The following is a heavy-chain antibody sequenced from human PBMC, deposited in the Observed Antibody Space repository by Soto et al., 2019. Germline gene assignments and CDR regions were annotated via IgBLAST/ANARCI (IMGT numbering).Heavy chain of an antibody. CDR3: ARVMAYWFDP. J-gene: IGHJ5*02. CDR1: GGSISSGGYY. D-gene: IGHD3-10*01. V-gene: IGHV4-31*03. Sequence: SETLSLTCTVSGGSISSGGYYWSWIRQHPGKGLEWIGYIYYSGSTYYNPSLKSRVTISVDTSKNQFSLKLSSVTAADTAVYYCARVMAYWFDPWGQGTLVTGSA. CDR2: IYYSGST.